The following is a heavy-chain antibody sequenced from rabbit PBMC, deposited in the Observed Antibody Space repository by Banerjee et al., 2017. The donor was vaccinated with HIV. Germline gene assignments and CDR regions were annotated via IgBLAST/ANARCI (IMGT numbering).Heavy chain of an antibody. CDR2: IDPVFGST. CDR3: ARNTDAYTYAPFFNL. J-gene: IGHJ4*01. CDR1: GFDFSSYG. D-gene: IGHD6-1*01. Sequence: QEQLKESGGGLVQPGGSLKLSCKASGFDFSSYGVSWVRQAPGKGLEWIGYIDPVFGSTYYASWVKGRFAISRASSTTVSLQLNSLTAADTATYFCARNTDAYTYAPFFNLWGQGTLVTVS. V-gene: IGHV1S39*01.